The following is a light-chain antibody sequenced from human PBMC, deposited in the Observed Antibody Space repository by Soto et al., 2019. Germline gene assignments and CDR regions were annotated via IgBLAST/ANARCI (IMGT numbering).Light chain of an antibody. CDR2: GAS. Sequence: EIVLTQSPGTLSLSPGERATLSCRASQIVGGDTLAWFQQRPGQAPRLVIYGASNRAAGIPDRFSGSGSGTDFTLTVSRLEPEDFAVYYCQQYSSSPVTFGGGTTVEIK. V-gene: IGKV3-20*01. CDR1: QIVGGDT. CDR3: QQYSSSPVT. J-gene: IGKJ4*01.